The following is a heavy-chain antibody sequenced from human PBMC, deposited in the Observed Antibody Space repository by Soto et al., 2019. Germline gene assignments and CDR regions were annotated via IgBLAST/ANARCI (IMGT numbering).Heavy chain of an antibody. CDR1: GFTFSSYC. V-gene: IGHV3-74*01. CDR2: INSDGSST. CDR3: ARFSPLSGIAARPSHAFDI. J-gene: IGHJ3*02. D-gene: IGHD6-6*01. Sequence: PGGSLRLSCAASGFTFSSYCMHWVRQAPGKGLVWVSRINSDGSSTSYADSVKGRFTISRDNAKNTLYLQMNSLRAEDTAVYYCARFSPLSGIAARPSHAFDIWGQGTMVTVSS.